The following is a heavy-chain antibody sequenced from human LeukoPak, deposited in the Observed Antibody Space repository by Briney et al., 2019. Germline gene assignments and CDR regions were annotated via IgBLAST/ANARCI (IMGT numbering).Heavy chain of an antibody. CDR3: ARDLGPSITGTKNVYFDY. Sequence: SVKVSCKASGGTFSSNAISWVRQAPGQGLEWMGRIIPIFVIANYAQRFHGRVTITADTSTSTAYMELSSLRPEDTAVYYCARDLGPSITGTKNVYFDYWGQGTLVTVSS. CDR1: GGTFSSNA. V-gene: IGHV1-69*04. CDR2: IIPIFVIA. D-gene: IGHD1-20*01. J-gene: IGHJ4*02.